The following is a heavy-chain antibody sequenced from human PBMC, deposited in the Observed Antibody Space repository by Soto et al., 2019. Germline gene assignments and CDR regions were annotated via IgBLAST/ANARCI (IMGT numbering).Heavy chain of an antibody. CDR3: ARDLSLYSSSWSPYFDY. J-gene: IGHJ4*02. CDR2: IWYDGSNK. D-gene: IGHD6-13*01. Sequence: LRLSCAASGFTFSSYGMHWARQAPGKGLEWVAVIWYDGSNKYYADSVKGRFTISRDNSKNTLYLQMNSLRAEDTAVYYCARDLSLYSSSWSPYFDYWGQGTLVTVSS. CDR1: GFTFSSYG. V-gene: IGHV3-33*01.